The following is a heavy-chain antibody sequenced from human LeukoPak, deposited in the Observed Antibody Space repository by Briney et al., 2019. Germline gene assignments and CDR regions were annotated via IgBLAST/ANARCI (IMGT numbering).Heavy chain of an antibody. J-gene: IGHJ5*02. CDR3: ARRVQKLVATSWFDP. CDR2: INPKNGDT. Sequence: ASVKVSCKASGYTFDDEYIHWVRQAPGLGLEWMGWINPKNGDTNYAQKFQGRVTMTRDTSISTAYMELRRLKSDDSAVYYCARRVQKLVATSWFDPWGQGTLVTVSS. D-gene: IGHD5-12*01. V-gene: IGHV1-2*02. CDR1: GYTFDDEY.